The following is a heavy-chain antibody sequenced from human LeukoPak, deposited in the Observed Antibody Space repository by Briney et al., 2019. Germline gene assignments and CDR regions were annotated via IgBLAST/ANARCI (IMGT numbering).Heavy chain of an antibody. CDR3: AREHRGRDGYTLDY. V-gene: IGHV4-59*02. CDR1: GASVVRDY. D-gene: IGHD5-24*01. CDR2: VYDTGSR. Sequence: TSETLSLTCTVSGASVVRDYWSWVRQPPGTGLQWIGYVYDTGSRNYNPSLERRLSISLDRSKNQFSLRLDSVTAADTAIYYCAREHRGRDGYTLDYWGQGILVTVSS. J-gene: IGHJ4*02.